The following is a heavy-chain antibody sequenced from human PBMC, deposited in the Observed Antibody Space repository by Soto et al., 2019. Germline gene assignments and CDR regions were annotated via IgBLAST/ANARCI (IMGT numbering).Heavy chain of an antibody. J-gene: IGHJ6*02. V-gene: IGHV1-69*06. Sequence: SVKVSCKASGGTFSSYAISWVRQAPGQGLEWMGGIIPIFGTANYAQKFQGRVTITADKSTSTAYMELSSLRSEDTAVYYCATRGYSYRYYYYYGMDVWGQGTTVTVSS. CDR1: GGTFSSYA. CDR3: ATRGYSYRYYYYYGMDV. D-gene: IGHD5-18*01. CDR2: IIPIFGTA.